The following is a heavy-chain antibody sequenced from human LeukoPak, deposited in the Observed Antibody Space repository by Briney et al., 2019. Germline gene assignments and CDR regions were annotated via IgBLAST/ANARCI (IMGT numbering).Heavy chain of an antibody. V-gene: IGHV1-24*01. Sequence: ASVKVSCKVSGYTLTELSMHWVRQAPGKGLEWMGGFDPEDGETIYAQKFQGRVTMTEDTSTDTAYMELSSLRSEDTAVYYCATVSVIVARSYYYYYMDVWGKGTTVTVSS. D-gene: IGHD6-6*01. J-gene: IGHJ6*03. CDR3: ATVSVIVARSYYYYYMDV. CDR2: FDPEDGET. CDR1: GYTLTELS.